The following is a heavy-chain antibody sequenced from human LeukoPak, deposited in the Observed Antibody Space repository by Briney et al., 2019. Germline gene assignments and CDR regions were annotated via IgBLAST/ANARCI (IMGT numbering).Heavy chain of an antibody. J-gene: IGHJ4*02. CDR3: AREADFWSGQFDY. V-gene: IGHV3-53*05. Sequence: EPGGSLRLSCAASGFSVNSKYMNWVRQTPGKGLEWVSVIYAGGSTYYADSVKGRFTVSRDNSKNTLHLQMNSLRAEDTAVYYCAREADFWSGQFDYWGQGTQVTVSS. D-gene: IGHD3-3*01. CDR1: GFSVNSKY. CDR2: IYAGGST.